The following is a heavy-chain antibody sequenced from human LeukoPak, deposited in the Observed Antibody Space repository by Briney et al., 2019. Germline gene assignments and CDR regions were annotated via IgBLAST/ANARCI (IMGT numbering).Heavy chain of an antibody. CDR1: GGSISSYY. V-gene: IGHV4-59*01. CDR2: IYYSGST. Sequence: SETLSLTCTVSGGSISSYYWGWIRQPPGKGLEWIGYIYYSGSTNYNPSLKSRVTISVDTSKNQFSLKLSSVTAADTAVYYCARGKYYYGSGSYHPGLPADYWGQGTLVTVSS. D-gene: IGHD3-10*01. J-gene: IGHJ4*02. CDR3: ARGKYYYGSGSYHPGLPADY.